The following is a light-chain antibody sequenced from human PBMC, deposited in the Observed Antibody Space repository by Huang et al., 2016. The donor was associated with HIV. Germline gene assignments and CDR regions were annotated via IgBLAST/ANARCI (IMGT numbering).Light chain of an antibody. CDR1: QSVSCNY. J-gene: IGKJ2*01. CDR3: QQYGSSPYT. V-gene: IGKV3-20*01. Sequence: EILLTQSPGTLSLSPGKRATLSCRASQSVSCNYLAWFQQKPGQAPRLLIYGASIRATGIPDRFSGSGSGTDFTLTISRLEPEDFAVYYCQQYGSSPYTFGQGTKLEIK. CDR2: GAS.